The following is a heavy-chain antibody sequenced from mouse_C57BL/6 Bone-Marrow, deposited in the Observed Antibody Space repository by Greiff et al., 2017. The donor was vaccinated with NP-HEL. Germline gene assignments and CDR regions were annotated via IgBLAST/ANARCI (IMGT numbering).Heavy chain of an antibody. CDR2: IHPNSGST. V-gene: IGHV1-64*01. CDR1: GYTFTSYW. J-gene: IGHJ3*01. Sequence: VQLQQPGAELVKPGASVKLSCKASGYTFTSYWMHWVKQRPGQGLEWIGMIHPNSGSTNYNEKFKSKAKLTVDKSSSTAYMQLSSLTSEDSAVYYCAREGLRDWFAYWGQGTLVTVSA. CDR3: AREGLRDWFAY. D-gene: IGHD2-4*01.